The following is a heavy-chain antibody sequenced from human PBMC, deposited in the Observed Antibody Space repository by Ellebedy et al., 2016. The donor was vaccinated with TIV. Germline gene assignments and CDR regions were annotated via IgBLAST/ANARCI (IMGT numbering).Heavy chain of an antibody. D-gene: IGHD6-13*01. CDR3: ARVAFESSSPSWFDP. V-gene: IGHV4-38-2*02. Sequence: MPSETLSLTCTVSGYSISSGYYWGWIRQPPGKGLEWIGNMFHSGSTYYNPSLRSRVSISVDTSKNQFTLKLSSVTAADTAVYYCARVAFESSSPSWFDPWGQGTLVTVSS. J-gene: IGHJ5*02. CDR1: GYSISSGYY. CDR2: MFHSGST.